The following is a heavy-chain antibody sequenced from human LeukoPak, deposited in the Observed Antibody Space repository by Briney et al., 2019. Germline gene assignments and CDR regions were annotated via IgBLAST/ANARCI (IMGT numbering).Heavy chain of an antibody. J-gene: IGHJ4*02. D-gene: IGHD3-16*01. CDR3: ARDLHPRLTGYFDY. CDR2: IYSGGST. Sequence: PGGSLRLSCVASGFTVSSYYVSWVRQAPGKGLEWVSVIYSGGSTYYADSVEGRFTVSRDNSKNTLYLEMRSLRAEDTAVYYCARDLHPRLTGYFDYWGRGTLVTVSS. V-gene: IGHV3-53*01. CDR1: GFTVSSYY.